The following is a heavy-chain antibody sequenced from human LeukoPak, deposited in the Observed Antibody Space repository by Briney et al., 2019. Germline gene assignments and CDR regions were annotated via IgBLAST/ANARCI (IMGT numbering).Heavy chain of an antibody. Sequence: SETLSLTCTVSGGSISSYYWSWIRQPAGKGLEWIGRIYTSGSTNYNPSLKSRVTMSVDTSKNQFSLKLSSVTAADTAVYYCAREGYYGSGSYYHLDYWGQGTLVTVSS. D-gene: IGHD3-10*01. CDR3: AREGYYGSGSYYHLDY. V-gene: IGHV4-4*07. CDR2: IYTSGST. CDR1: GGSISSYY. J-gene: IGHJ4*02.